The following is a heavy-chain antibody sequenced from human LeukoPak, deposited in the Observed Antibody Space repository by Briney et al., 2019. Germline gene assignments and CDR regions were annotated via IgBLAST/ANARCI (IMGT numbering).Heavy chain of an antibody. CDR2: ISSSSSYI. V-gene: IGHV3-21*01. CDR3: ARAAIAAARIYYYMDV. J-gene: IGHJ6*03. Sequence: GGSLRLSCAASGFTFSSYEMNWVRQAPGKGLEWVSSISSSSSYIYHADSVKGRLTISRDNAKNSLYLQMNSLRAEDTAVYYCARAAIAAARIYYYMDVWGKGTTVTVSS. CDR1: GFTFSSYE. D-gene: IGHD6-13*01.